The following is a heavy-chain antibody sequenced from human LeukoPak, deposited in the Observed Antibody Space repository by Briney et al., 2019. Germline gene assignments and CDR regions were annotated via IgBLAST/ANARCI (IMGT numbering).Heavy chain of an antibody. V-gene: IGHV4-39*01. Sequence: SETLSLTCTVSGVSISSSNSYWGWIRQPPGKGLEWIGSIYYSGNTYYNASLKSQVSISIDTPKNQFSLKVTSVTAADTAMYYCARQTGSGLFILPGGQGTLVTVSS. CDR1: GVSISSSNSY. CDR2: IYYSGNT. D-gene: IGHD3/OR15-3a*01. J-gene: IGHJ4*02. CDR3: ARQTGSGLFILP.